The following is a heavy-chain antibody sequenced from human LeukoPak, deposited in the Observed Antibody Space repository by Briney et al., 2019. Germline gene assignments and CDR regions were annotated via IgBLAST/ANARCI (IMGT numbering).Heavy chain of an antibody. CDR1: GFTFSSYA. V-gene: IGHV3-23*01. J-gene: IGHJ4*02. Sequence: PGGSLRLSCAASGFTFSSYAMSWVRQAPGKGLEWVSAISGSGGSTYYADSVKGRFTISRDNSKNTLYLQMNSLRAEDTAVYYCAKGPQYDYVWGSYRTPVGYFDYWGQGTLVTVSS. CDR2: ISGSGGST. CDR3: AKGPQYDYVWGSYRTPVGYFDY. D-gene: IGHD3-16*02.